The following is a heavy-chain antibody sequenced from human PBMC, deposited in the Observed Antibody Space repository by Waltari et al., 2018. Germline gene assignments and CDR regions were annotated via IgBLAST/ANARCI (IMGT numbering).Heavy chain of an antibody. Sequence: QVQLQESGPGLVKPSETLSLTCAVSGSSLSSGYYWGWLRQPPGKGLEWIGSIYHSGSTYYNPSLKSRVTISVDTSKNQFSLKLSSVTAADTAVYYCARPSVAGIEFDYWGQGTLVTVSS. V-gene: IGHV4-38-2*01. CDR3: ARPSVAGIEFDY. CDR1: GSSLSSGYY. CDR2: IYHSGST. J-gene: IGHJ4*02. D-gene: IGHD6-19*01.